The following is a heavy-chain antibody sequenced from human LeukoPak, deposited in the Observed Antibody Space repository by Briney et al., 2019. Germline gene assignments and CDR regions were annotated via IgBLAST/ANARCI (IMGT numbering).Heavy chain of an antibody. CDR3: ARHTAGPDY. CDR2: IYPGDSDT. CDR1: GYNFTSYW. Sequence: GGALQISCKGSGYNFTSYWIGWGRQLPGKGLEWMGIIYPGDSDTRYSPSFQGQVTISADKSISTAYLQWSSLKASDTAMYYCARHTAGPDYWGQGTLVTVSS. J-gene: IGHJ4*02. V-gene: IGHV5-51*01.